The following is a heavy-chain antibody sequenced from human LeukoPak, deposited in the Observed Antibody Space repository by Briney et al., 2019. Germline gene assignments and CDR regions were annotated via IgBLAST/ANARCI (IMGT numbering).Heavy chain of an antibody. J-gene: IGHJ5*02. CDR1: GYTFTSYY. V-gene: IGHV1-46*01. D-gene: IGHD6-6*01. CDR3: ARDRPFASIAARPRIWFDP. CDR2: INPSGGST. Sequence: ASVKVSCKASGYTFTSYYMHWVRQAPGQGLEWMGIINPSGGSTSYAQKFQGRDTMTRDMSTSTVYMELSSLRSEDTAVYYCARDRPFASIAARPRIWFDPWGQGTLVTVSS.